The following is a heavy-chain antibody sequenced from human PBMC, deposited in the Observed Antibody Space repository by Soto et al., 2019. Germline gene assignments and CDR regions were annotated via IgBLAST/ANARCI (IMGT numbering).Heavy chain of an antibody. V-gene: IGHV1-18*04. CDR2: ISAYNGNT. D-gene: IGHD6-13*01. Sequence: ASVKVSCKASGYTFTSYGISWVRQAPGQGLEWMGWISAYNGNTNYAQKLQGRVTMTTDTATSTAYMELRSLRSDDTAVYYCARDRSSGIAAAGTSWFDPWGKGTLVTVSS. CDR3: ARDRSSGIAAAGTSWFDP. CDR1: GYTFTSYG. J-gene: IGHJ5*02.